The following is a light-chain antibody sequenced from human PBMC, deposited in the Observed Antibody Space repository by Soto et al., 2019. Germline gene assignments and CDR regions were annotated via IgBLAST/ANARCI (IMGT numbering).Light chain of an antibody. CDR2: DAS. V-gene: IGKV3-11*01. J-gene: IGKJ4*01. CDR3: QQRSDWPST. Sequence: EIVLTQSPATLSLSPGERATLSCRASQSVSSYLAWSQKKPGQAPRLLIYDASNRATGIPARFSGSGSGTDFTLTISSLDPEDFAVYYCQQRSDWPSTFGEGTSVEIK. CDR1: QSVSSY.